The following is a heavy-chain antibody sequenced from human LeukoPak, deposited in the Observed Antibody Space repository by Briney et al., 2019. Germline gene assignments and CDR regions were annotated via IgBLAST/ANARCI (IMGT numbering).Heavy chain of an antibody. J-gene: IGHJ4*02. Sequence: GGSLRLSCAASGFTFSSYAMSWVRQTPGKGLEWVSTISLSGGSTYYADSVKGRFTISRDNSKNTLYLQMNSLRAEDTAVYYCARVPHDIVVVVAATPDYWGQGTRVTVSS. CDR1: GFTFSSYA. V-gene: IGHV3-23*01. D-gene: IGHD2-15*01. CDR3: ARVPHDIVVVVAATPDY. CDR2: ISLSGGST.